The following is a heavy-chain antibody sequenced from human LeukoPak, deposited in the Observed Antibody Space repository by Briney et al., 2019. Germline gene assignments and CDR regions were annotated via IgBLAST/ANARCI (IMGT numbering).Heavy chain of an antibody. Sequence: PGGSLRLSCAASGFTFSSYAMHWVRQAPGKGLEWVAVISYDGSNKYYADSVKGRFTISRDNSKNTLYLQMNSLRAEDTAVYYCAREYSGYDYFTRYFDYWGQGTLVTVSS. CDR1: GFTFSSYA. CDR2: ISYDGSNK. V-gene: IGHV3-30*04. J-gene: IGHJ4*02. D-gene: IGHD5-12*01. CDR3: AREYSGYDYFTRYFDY.